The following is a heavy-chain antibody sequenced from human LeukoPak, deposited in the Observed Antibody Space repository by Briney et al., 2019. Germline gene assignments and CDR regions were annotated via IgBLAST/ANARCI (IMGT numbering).Heavy chain of an antibody. CDR2: IWYDGSNK. V-gene: IGHV3-33*01. Sequence: AGGSLRLSCAASGFTFSSYGMHWVRQAPGKGLEWVTVIWYDGSNKYYADSVKGRFTISRDNAKNSLYLQMNSLRAEDTAVYYCARVNDYGGNDDAFDIWGQGTMVTVSS. CDR1: GFTFSSYG. D-gene: IGHD4-23*01. CDR3: ARVNDYGGNDDAFDI. J-gene: IGHJ3*02.